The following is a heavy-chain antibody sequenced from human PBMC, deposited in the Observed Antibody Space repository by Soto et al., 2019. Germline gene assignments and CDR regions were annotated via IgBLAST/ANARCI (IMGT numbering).Heavy chain of an antibody. CDR1: GFTFSSYS. V-gene: IGHV3-21*01. CDR2: ISSSSAYI. Sequence: EVQLVESGGGLVKPGGSLRLSCAASGFTFSSYSMKWVRQAPGKGLEWVSSISSSSAYIFYADSVKGRFTISRDNAKKSLYLQLNLLRAEDTAVYYCARETYDSGGWSPKEGYWGQGALVTVSS. J-gene: IGHJ4*02. CDR3: ARETYDSGGWSPKEGY. D-gene: IGHD3-22*01.